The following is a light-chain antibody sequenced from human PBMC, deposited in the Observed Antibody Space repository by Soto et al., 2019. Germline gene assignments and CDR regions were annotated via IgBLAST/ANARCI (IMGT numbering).Light chain of an antibody. CDR1: ESVNNY. J-gene: IGKJ2*01. CDR2: DAS. V-gene: IGKV3-11*01. CDR3: QQRSNWAPHT. Sequence: EVVLTQSPATLSLSPGERATLSCMASESVNNYLAWYQQKPGQAPRLLIYDASNRATGIPARFSGSGSGTDFTLTISSLEPEDVAVYFCQQRSNWAPHTFGQGTKLQIK.